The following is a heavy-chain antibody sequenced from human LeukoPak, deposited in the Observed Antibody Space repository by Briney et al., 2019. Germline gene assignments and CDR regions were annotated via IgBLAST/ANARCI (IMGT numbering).Heavy chain of an antibody. CDR2: ISGSGGST. Sequence: GGSLRLSCAASGFTFSNYAMSWVRQAPGQGLEWVSAISGSGGSTYYADSVKGRFTITRDNSKNTVNLQMNSLRVEDTAVYYCAKYVGSGWRYYFDYWGQGTLVTVSS. V-gene: IGHV3-23*01. CDR3: AKYVGSGWRYYFDY. D-gene: IGHD6-19*01. J-gene: IGHJ4*02. CDR1: GFTFSNYA.